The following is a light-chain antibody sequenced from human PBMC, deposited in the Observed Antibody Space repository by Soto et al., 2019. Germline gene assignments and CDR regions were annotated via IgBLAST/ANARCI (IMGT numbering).Light chain of an antibody. V-gene: IGKV3-15*01. CDR2: GAS. Sequence: EIVMTQSPATLSVSPGERATLSCRASQSVSSNLAWYQQKPGQAPRLLIYGASTRATGIPARFIGSGSGTECTLAISSLHSEDFAVYYCQQYNNWPPITFGQGTRLEIK. CDR1: QSVSSN. CDR3: QQYNNWPPIT. J-gene: IGKJ5*01.